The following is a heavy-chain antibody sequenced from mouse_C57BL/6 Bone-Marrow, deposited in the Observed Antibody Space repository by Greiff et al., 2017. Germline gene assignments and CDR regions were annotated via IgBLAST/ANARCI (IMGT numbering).Heavy chain of an antibody. V-gene: IGHV1-81*01. J-gene: IGHJ2*01. D-gene: IGHD1-1*01. CDR3: ARREAITTVVVDY. Sequence: VKLQESGAELARPGASVKLSCKASGYTFTSYGISWVKQRTGQGLEWIGEIYPRSGNTYYNEKFKGKATLTADKSSSTAYMELRSLTSEDSAVYFCARREAITTVVVDYWGQGTTLTVAS. CDR2: IYPRSGNT. CDR1: GYTFTSYG.